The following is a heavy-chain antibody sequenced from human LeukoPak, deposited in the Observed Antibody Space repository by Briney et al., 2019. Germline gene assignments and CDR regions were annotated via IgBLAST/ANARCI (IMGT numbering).Heavy chain of an antibody. CDR2: ISGSGGYT. J-gene: IGHJ6*03. CDR1: GFTFSTYA. V-gene: IGHV3-23*01. Sequence: PGGSLRLSCAASGFTFSTYAMIWVRQAPGKGLEWVSAISGSGGYTYYADSVKGRFTISRDNSKNTLYLQMDSLRAEDTAVYYCAKAPYDNYYCYMGVWGKGTTVTVSS. CDR3: AKAPYDNYYCYMGV. D-gene: IGHD5-12*01.